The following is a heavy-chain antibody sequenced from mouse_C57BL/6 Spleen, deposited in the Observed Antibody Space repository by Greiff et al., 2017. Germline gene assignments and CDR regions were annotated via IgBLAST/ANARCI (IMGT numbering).Heavy chain of an antibody. CDR2: IDPSDSYT. D-gene: IGHD2-4*01. J-gene: IGHJ3*01. CDR1: GYTFTSYW. V-gene: IGHV1-69*01. CDR3: AIGDYDYVSAFAY. Sequence: QVQLQQSVAELVMPGASVKLSCTASGYTFTSYWMHWVKQRPGQGLEWIGEIDPSDSYTNYNQKFKGKSTLTVDKSSSTAYMQLSSLTSEDSAVYYCAIGDYDYVSAFAYWGQGTPVTVSA.